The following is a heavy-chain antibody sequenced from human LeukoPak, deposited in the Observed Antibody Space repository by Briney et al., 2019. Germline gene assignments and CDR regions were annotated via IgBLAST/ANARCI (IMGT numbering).Heavy chain of an antibody. J-gene: IGHJ3*02. V-gene: IGHV5-51*01. CDR2: IYPGDCDA. CDR1: GYRFTTYW. D-gene: IGHD2-21*02. CDR3: ARQGRIVVVTTTHDAFDI. Sequence: GESLKISLTGFGYRFTTYWIGWVRQMPGKGLEWMGIIYPGDCDARYSPSLQGQVTISVDKSISTAYLQWSSLKASDTAMYYCARQGRIVVVTTTHDAFDIWGQGTMVTVSS.